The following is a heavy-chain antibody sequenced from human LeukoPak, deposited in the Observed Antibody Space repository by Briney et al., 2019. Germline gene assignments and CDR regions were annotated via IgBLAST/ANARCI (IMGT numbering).Heavy chain of an antibody. CDR3: ARGFVEMATISLDY. V-gene: IGHV4-31*03. Sequence: SETLSLTCTVSGGSISSGGYYWSWIRQHPGKGLEWIGYIYYSGSTYYNPSLKSRVTISVDTSKNQFSLKLSSVTAADTAVYYCARGFVEMATISLDYWGQGTLVTVSS. J-gene: IGHJ4*02. CDR2: IYYSGST. CDR1: GGSISSGGYY. D-gene: IGHD5-24*01.